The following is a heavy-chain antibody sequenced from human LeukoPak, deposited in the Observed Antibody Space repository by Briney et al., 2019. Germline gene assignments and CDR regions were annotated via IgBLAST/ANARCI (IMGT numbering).Heavy chain of an antibody. D-gene: IGHD4-17*01. CDR2: IYYSGST. Sequence: SETLSLTCAVYGGSFSSYYWGWIRQPPGKGLEWIGSIYYSGSTYYNPSLKSRVTISVDTSKNQFSLKLSSVTAADTAVYYCARTTPWKNWFDPWGQGTLVTVSS. V-gene: IGHV4-39*01. CDR1: GGSFSSYY. CDR3: ARTTPWKNWFDP. J-gene: IGHJ5*02.